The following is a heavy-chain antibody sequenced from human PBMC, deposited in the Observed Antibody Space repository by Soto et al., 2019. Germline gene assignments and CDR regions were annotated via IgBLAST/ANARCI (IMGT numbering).Heavy chain of an antibody. V-gene: IGHV5-10-1*01. D-gene: IGHD6-13*01. Sequence: GESLKISCKGSGYSFTSYWISWVRQMPGKGLEWMGRIDPSDSYTNYSPSFQGHVTISADKSISTAYLQWSSLKASDTAMYYCARRSSIAAAGFGMEVWGQGTTVTVSS. CDR3: ARRSSIAAAGFGMEV. J-gene: IGHJ6*02. CDR1: GYSFTSYW. CDR2: IDPSDSYT.